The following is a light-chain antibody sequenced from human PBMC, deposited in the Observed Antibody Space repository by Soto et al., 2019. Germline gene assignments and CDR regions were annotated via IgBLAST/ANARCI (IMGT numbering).Light chain of an antibody. J-gene: IGKJ4*01. CDR3: QQYHKYPLT. Sequence: DIQMAQSPSSLSASVGDTVTITCRASQAITNYYLAWFQHKPGKAPKALIYAASSLQRGVPSQFSGSGSGTDFTLTISSLQPEDSSTYYCQQYHKYPLTFGGGTKVEIK. CDR2: AAS. V-gene: IGKV1-16*02. CDR1: QAITNY.